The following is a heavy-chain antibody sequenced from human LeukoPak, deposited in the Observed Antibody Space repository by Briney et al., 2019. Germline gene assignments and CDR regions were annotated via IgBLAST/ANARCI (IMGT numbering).Heavy chain of an antibody. D-gene: IGHD3-16*01. CDR2: VSSGGST. CDR3: ATLSDF. J-gene: IGHJ1*01. CDR1: GFTVSSNY. V-gene: IGHV3-53*01. Sequence: GGSLRLSCAASGFTVSSNYMTWVRQAPGKGLEWVSVVSSGGSTYYADSVKGRFTISRDNSMNTLFLQMNSLRAEYTAVYYCATLSDFWGQGTLVTVSS.